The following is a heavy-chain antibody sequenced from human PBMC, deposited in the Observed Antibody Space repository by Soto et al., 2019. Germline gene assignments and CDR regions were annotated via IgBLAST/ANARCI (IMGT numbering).Heavy chain of an antibody. Sequence: RASVKVSCKTSGYSFTNYGINWVRQAPGQGLEWMGWISPFTGDTHYTQSLQGRITVTTDTSTNTAYMELRSLRSAGTAVYYCARSCSGGSCHSAYWGQGTLVTVSS. V-gene: IGHV1-18*04. CDR1: GYSFTNYG. D-gene: IGHD2-15*01. CDR3: ARSCSGGSCHSAY. CDR2: ISPFTGDT. J-gene: IGHJ4*02.